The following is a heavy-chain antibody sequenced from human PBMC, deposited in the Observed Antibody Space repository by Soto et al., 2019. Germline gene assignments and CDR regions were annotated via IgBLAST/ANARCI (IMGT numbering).Heavy chain of an antibody. Sequence: QVQLVQSGAEVKKPGASVKVSCKASGYTFTSYGISWVRQAPGQGLEWMGWISAYNGNTNYAQKLQGRVTMTTDTSTSTAYMEPRRLRSDDTAVYYCASFSIAAADPYGIDVWGQGTTVTVSS. CDR1: GYTFTSYG. D-gene: IGHD6-13*01. CDR3: ASFSIAAADPYGIDV. CDR2: ISAYNGNT. V-gene: IGHV1-18*01. J-gene: IGHJ6*02.